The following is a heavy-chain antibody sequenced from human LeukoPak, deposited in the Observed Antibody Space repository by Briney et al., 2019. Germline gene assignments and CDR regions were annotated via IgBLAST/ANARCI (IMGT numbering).Heavy chain of an antibody. D-gene: IGHD3-10*01. CDR3: ARRLWFGVVGPAFDY. Sequence: SETLSLTCTVSGGSISSYYWSWIRQPPGKGLEWIGYIYYSGSTNYNPSLKSRVTISVDTSKNQFSLKLSSVTAADTAVYYCARRLWFGVVGPAFDYWGQGTLVTVSS. V-gene: IGHV4-59*08. CDR1: GGSISSYY. CDR2: IYYSGST. J-gene: IGHJ4*02.